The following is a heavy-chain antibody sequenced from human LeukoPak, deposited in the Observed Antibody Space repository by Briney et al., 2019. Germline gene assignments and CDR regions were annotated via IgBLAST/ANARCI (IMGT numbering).Heavy chain of an antibody. CDR3: ARAFGYYDSSDY. V-gene: IGHV4-34*01. CDR2: INHSGST. CDR1: GGSFSGYY. D-gene: IGHD3-22*01. J-gene: IGHJ4*02. Sequence: PSETLSFTCAVYGGSFSGYYWSWIRQPPGKGLEWIGEINHSGSTNYNPSLKSRVTISVDTSKNQFSLKLSSVTAADTAVYYCARAFGYYDSSDYWGQGTLVTVSS.